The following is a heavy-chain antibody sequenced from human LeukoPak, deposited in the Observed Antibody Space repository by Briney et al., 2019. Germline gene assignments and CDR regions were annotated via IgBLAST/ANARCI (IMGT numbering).Heavy chain of an antibody. D-gene: IGHD5-24*01. CDR2: INHSGST. V-gene: IGHV4-34*01. CDR1: GGSFSGYY. Sequence: PSETLSLTCAVYGGSFSGYYWSWIRQPPGKGLEWIGEINHSGSTNYNPSLKSRVTISVDTSKNQFSLELSSVTAADTAVYYCARGLEDGYKYYFDYWGQGTLVTVSS. J-gene: IGHJ4*02. CDR3: ARGLEDGYKYYFDY.